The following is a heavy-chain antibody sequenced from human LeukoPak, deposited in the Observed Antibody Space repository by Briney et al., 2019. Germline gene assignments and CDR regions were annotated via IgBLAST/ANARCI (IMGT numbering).Heavy chain of an antibody. Sequence: ASVKVSCKASGYTFTSYVISWVRQAPGQGLAWMGWISAYNGSPNYAQKLQGRVTMTTDTSTSTAYMELTSLRSVDTAVYSRARVSRRGLYDSSGYYFWGQGTLVTVSS. V-gene: IGHV1-18*01. CDR1: GYTFTSYV. J-gene: IGHJ1*01. D-gene: IGHD3-22*01. CDR3: ARVSRRGLYDSSGYYF. CDR2: ISAYNGSP.